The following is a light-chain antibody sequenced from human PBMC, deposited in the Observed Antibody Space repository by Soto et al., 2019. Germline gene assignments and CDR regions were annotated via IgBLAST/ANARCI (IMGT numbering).Light chain of an antibody. CDR2: EGS. CDR3: CSYAGNSLYV. V-gene: IGLV2-23*01. CDR1: RSDVGTYNF. J-gene: IGLJ1*01. Sequence: QSALTQPASVSGSPGQSITISCTGTRSDVGTYNFVSWYQQYPGKAPKFLIYEGSKRPSGVSNRFSGSKSGNTASLTISGLQAEDEADYYCCSYAGNSLYVFGSGTKLTVL.